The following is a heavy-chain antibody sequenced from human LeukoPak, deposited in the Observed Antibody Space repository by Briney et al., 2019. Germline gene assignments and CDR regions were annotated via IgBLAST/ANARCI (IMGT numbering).Heavy chain of an antibody. J-gene: IGHJ6*03. CDR2: IYTSGST. D-gene: IGHD2-2*01. CDR3: ARVHCGSTTCFYIDV. V-gene: IGHV4-4*07. CDR1: GGSISTYY. Sequence: TSETLSLTCTVSGGSISTYYWSWIRQPAGKGLEWIGRIYTSGSTNYNPSLRSRVTMSVDTSKNQFSLKRSSVTAADTAVYYCARVHCGSTTCFYIDVWGKGTTVTVSS.